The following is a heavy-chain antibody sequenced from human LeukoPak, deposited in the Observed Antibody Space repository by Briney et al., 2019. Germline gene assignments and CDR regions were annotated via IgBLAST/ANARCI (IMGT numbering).Heavy chain of an antibody. CDR1: GFTFDDYA. CDR2: ISWNSGSI. CDR3: AKDFSSGYYYFDY. D-gene: IGHD3-22*01. Sequence: PGGSLRLSCAASGFTFDDYAMHWVRQAPGKGLEWVSGISWNSGSIGYADSVKGRFTISRDNAKNSLYLQMNSLRAEDTALYYCAKDFSSGYYYFDYWGQGILVTVSS. V-gene: IGHV3-9*01. J-gene: IGHJ4*02.